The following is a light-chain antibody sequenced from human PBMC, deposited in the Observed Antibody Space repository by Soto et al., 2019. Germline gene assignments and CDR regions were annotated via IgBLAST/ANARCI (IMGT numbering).Light chain of an antibody. CDR1: QRLLHSNGNIF. CDR3: MQALRTPYT. J-gene: IGKJ2*01. Sequence: EIVMTQSPPSLTVTPGEPASISCSSSQRLLHSNGNIFLAWYLQKPGQSPQLLIYLGFNRASGVPDRVSGSGAGTDFTLKISRVEAEDAGVYYCMQALRTPYTFGQGTKLEIK. CDR2: LGF. V-gene: IGKV2-28*01.